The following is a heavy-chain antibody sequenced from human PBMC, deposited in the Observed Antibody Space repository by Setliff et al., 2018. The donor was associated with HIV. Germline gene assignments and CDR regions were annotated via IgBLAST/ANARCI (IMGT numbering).Heavy chain of an antibody. J-gene: IGHJ4*02. CDR1: GGTFSTYV. CDR3: ARRGIVATIED. Sequence: VSCKASGGTFSTYVWTWVRQAPGQGLEWMGGITPILRTTKYAQKFQGRVTMTRNTSISTAYMELSSLRSEDTAVYYCARRGIVATIEDWGQGTLVTVSS. D-gene: IGHD5-12*01. V-gene: IGHV1-69*05. CDR2: ITPILRTT.